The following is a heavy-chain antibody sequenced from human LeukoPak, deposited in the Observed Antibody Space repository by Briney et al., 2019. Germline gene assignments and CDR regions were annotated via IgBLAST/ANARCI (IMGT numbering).Heavy chain of an antibody. V-gene: IGHV1-2*02. CDR1: GYTFTSYY. J-gene: IGHJ4*02. D-gene: IGHD6-6*01. CDR3: ARGGRQYNNSPDY. CDR2: INTNSGGT. Sequence: GASVKVSCKASGYTFTSYYMHWVRQAPGQEPEWMGWINTNSGGTNYAQRFRGRVTMTRDTSISTAYVELSRLTSDDTAVYYCARGGRQYNNSPDYWGQGTLVTVSS.